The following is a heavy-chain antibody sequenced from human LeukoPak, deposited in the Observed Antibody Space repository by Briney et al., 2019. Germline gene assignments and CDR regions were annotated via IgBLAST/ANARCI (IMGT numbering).Heavy chain of an antibody. D-gene: IGHD6-13*01. CDR3: ARARDSSWDY. V-gene: IGHV1-46*01. Sequence: ASVKVSCKASGYTFTNNYLHWVRQAPGQGLEWMGMIYPRDGSTSYAQNFQGRVTVTRDTSTTTVHMELGGLRSEDTAVYYCARARDSSWDYWGQGTLVTVSS. CDR2: IYPRDGST. J-gene: IGHJ4*02. CDR1: GYTFTNNY.